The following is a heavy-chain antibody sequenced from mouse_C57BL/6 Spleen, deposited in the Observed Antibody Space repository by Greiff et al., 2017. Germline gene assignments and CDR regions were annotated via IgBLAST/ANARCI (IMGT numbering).Heavy chain of an antibody. J-gene: IGHJ2*01. V-gene: IGHV1-47*01. CDR2: FHPYNGDT. CDR3: ERRGGKYVFDY. CDR1: GYTFTTYP. D-gene: IGHD2-1*01. Sequence: QVQLQQSGAELVKPGASVKMSCTASGYTFTTYPMEWVKQSHGQSLEWIGNFHPYNGDTKYTEKFKGKATLTVDKSSSTVYLELSRVTSEDSAVYDGERRGGKYVFDYWGQGTTLTVSS.